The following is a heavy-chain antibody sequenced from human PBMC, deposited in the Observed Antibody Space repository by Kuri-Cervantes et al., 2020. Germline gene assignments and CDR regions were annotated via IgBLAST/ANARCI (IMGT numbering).Heavy chain of an antibody. Sequence: GSLRLSCTVSGGSISSYYWSWIRQPPGKGLEWIGYIYYSGSTDYNPSLKSRVTISVDTSKNQSSLKLSSVTAADTAVYYCASRRIPHSGYWVHDAFDIWGQGTMVTVSS. J-gene: IGHJ3*02. V-gene: IGHV4-59*08. CDR2: IYYSGST. CDR1: GGSISSYY. CDR3: ASRRIPHSGYWVHDAFDI. D-gene: IGHD3-22*01.